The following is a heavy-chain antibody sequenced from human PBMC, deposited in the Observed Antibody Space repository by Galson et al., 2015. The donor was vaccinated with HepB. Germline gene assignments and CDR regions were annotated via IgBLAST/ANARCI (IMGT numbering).Heavy chain of an antibody. Sequence: SVKVSCKASGGTFSSYAISWVRQAPGQGLEWMGGIIPIFGTANYAQKFQGRVTITADESTSTAYMELSSLRSEDTAVYYCARDRGYCSSTSCHTGSYYYGMDVWGQGTTVTVSS. J-gene: IGHJ6*02. D-gene: IGHD2-2*02. CDR2: IIPIFGTA. V-gene: IGHV1-69*13. CDR1: GGTFSSYA. CDR3: ARDRGYCSSTSCHTGSYYYGMDV.